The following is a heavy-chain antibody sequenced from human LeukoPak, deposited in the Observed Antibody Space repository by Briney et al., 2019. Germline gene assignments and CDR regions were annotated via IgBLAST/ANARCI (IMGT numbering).Heavy chain of an antibody. J-gene: IGHJ5*02. CDR2: IYPGDSDT. V-gene: IGHV5-51*01. CDR3: VRVGTKTPIDH. CDR1: GHSFTNHW. Sequence: GESLKISCQASGHSFTNHWIGWVRLMPGKGLEWMGVIYPGDSDTRYSPSFQGQFSFSADKSINTAYLWWSSLRASDTALYYCVRVGTKTPIDHWGQGTLVTVSS. D-gene: IGHD1-7*01.